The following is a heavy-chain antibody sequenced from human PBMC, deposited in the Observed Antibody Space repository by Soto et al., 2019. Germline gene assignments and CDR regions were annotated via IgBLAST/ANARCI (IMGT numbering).Heavy chain of an antibody. Sequence: SETLSLTCTVSGGSISSSSYYWGWIRQPPGKGLEWIGSIYYSGSTYYNPSLKSRVTISVDTSKNQFSLKLSSVTAADTAAYYCAREVTNGGYSYYYYGMDVWGQGTTVTVSS. D-gene: IGHD2-8*01. J-gene: IGHJ6*02. CDR2: IYYSGST. CDR1: GGSISSSSYY. CDR3: AREVTNGGYSYYYYGMDV. V-gene: IGHV4-39*01.